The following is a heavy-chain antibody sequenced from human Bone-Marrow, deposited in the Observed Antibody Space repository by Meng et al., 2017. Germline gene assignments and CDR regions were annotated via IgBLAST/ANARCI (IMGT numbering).Heavy chain of an antibody. Sequence: VQLQQWGAGLLKPSGTLSLTCVVSGGSFSDYYWSWIRQPPGKGLEWIGEINHSGSTNYNPSLESRATISVDTSQNNLSLKLSSVTAADSAVYYCARGPTTMAHDFDYWGQGTLVTVSS. CDR3: ARGPTTMAHDFDY. J-gene: IGHJ4*02. CDR1: GGSFSDYY. D-gene: IGHD4-11*01. CDR2: INHSGST. V-gene: IGHV4-34*01.